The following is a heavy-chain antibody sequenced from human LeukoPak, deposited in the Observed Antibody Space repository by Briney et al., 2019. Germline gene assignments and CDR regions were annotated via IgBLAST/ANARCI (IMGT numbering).Heavy chain of an antibody. CDR1: GCSFSTYD. CDR3: ARGRYYDSSGYSLPLFDY. J-gene: IGHJ4*02. Sequence: PGGSLSLSCTASGCSFSTYDWSWARQSPGKGLEWVYSIGTAGNTNYPASVKGRFTISRENSKNSLYLQMNSLRAADTAVYYCARGRYYDSSGYSLPLFDYWGQGTLVTVSS. D-gene: IGHD3-22*01. CDR2: IGTAGNT. V-gene: IGHV3-13*01.